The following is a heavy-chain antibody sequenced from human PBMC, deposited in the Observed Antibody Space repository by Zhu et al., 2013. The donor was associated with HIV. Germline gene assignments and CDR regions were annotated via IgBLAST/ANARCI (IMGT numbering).Heavy chain of an antibody. V-gene: IGHV4-4*02. D-gene: IGHD3-10*01. CDR2: IFHGGST. J-gene: IGHJ4*02. CDR3: ARVERRRLDGVFDS. Sequence: QVQLQQWGAGLLKPSGTLSLSCAVSGASISSSDWWSWVRQPPGKAPEWIGEIFHGGSTNYNPSLKSRVTISVDKSKNTFSLDLISVTAADTAMYYCARVERRRLDGVFDSWGQGTLVSVSS. CDR1: GASISSSDW.